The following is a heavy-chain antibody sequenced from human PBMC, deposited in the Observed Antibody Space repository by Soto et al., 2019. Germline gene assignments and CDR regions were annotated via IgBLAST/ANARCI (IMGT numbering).Heavy chain of an antibody. CDR1: GGTFSSYA. D-gene: IGHD6-13*01. CDR2: IIPIFGTA. V-gene: IGHV1-69*13. CDR3: ARGGVYSSSWSQYYYYGMDV. J-gene: IGHJ6*02. Sequence: SVKVSCKASGGTFSSYAISWVRQAPGQGLEWMGGIIPIFGTANYAQKFQGRVTITADESTSTAYMELSSLRSEDTAVYYCARGGVYSSSWSQYYYYGMDVWGQGTTVTVSS.